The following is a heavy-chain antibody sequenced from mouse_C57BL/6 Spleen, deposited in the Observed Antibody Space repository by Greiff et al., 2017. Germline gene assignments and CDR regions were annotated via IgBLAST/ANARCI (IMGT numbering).Heavy chain of an antibody. D-gene: IGHD3-3*01. CDR3: ARDRGDYGAMDY. Sequence: EVKVVESGGGLVKPGGSLKLSCAASGFTFSSYAMSWVRQTPEKRLEWVATISDGGSYTYYPDNVKGRFTISRDNAKNNLYLQMSHLKSEDTAMYYCARDRGDYGAMDYWGQGTSVTVSS. CDR1: GFTFSSYA. CDR2: ISDGGSYT. J-gene: IGHJ4*01. V-gene: IGHV5-4*01.